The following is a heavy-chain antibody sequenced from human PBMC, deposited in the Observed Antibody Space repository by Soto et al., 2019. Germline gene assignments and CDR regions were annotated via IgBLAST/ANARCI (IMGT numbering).Heavy chain of an antibody. CDR2: INPSGGST. CDR3: ASLNVDTAMVTGGPYYYGMDV. V-gene: IGHV1-46*01. Sequence: GASVKVSCKASGYTFTSYYMHWVRQAPGQGLEWMGIINPSGGSTSYAQKFQGRVTMTRDTSTSTVYMELSSLRSEDTAVYYCASLNVDTAMVTGGPYYYGMDVWGQGTTVTVSS. D-gene: IGHD5-18*01. CDR1: GYTFTSYY. J-gene: IGHJ6*02.